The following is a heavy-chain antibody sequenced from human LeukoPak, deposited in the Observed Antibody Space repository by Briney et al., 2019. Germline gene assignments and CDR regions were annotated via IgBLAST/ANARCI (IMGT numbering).Heavy chain of an antibody. J-gene: IGHJ2*01. V-gene: IGHV4-31*03. Sequence: SQTLSLTCTVSGGSISSGGYYWSWIRQHPGKGLEWIGYIYYSGSTYYNPSLKSRVTISVDTSKNQFSLKLSSVTAADTAVYYCARHFRPEIVVVPAEAEIRGWYFDLWGRGTLVTVSS. CDR2: IYYSGST. D-gene: IGHD2-2*01. CDR1: GGSISSGGYY. CDR3: ARHFRPEIVVVPAEAEIRGWYFDL.